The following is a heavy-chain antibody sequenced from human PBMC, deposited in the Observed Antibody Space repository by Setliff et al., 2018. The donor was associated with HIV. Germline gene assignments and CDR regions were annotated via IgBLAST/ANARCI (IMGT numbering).Heavy chain of an antibody. Sequence: SETLSLTCTVSGGSISSYYWSWIRQPPGKGLEWIGYIYYSGSTNYNPSLKSRVTISVDTSKNQFSLKLSSVTAADTAVYYCARGDPYYYDSSGYLDYWGQGTLVTVS. D-gene: IGHD3-22*01. CDR2: IYYSGST. CDR3: ARGDPYYYDSSGYLDY. J-gene: IGHJ4*02. CDR1: GGSISSYY. V-gene: IGHV4-59*01.